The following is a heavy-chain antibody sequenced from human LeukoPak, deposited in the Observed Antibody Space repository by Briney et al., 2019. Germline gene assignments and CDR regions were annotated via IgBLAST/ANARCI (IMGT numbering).Heavy chain of an antibody. CDR3: ARAPDIAEDFDY. Sequence: SETLSLTCAVSGYFISSGYYWGWIRQPPGKGLEWIGSIYHSGSTYYNPSLKSRVTISVDTSKNQFSLKLSSVTAADTAVYYCARAPDIAEDFDYWGQGTLVTVSS. CDR2: IYHSGST. V-gene: IGHV4-38-2*01. CDR1: GYFISSGYY. J-gene: IGHJ4*02. D-gene: IGHD3-9*01.